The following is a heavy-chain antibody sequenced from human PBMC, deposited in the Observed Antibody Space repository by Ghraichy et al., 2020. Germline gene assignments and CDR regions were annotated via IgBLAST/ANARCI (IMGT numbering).Heavy chain of an antibody. V-gene: IGHV4-59*01. CDR2: IYYSGST. CDR3: ARDRRGAYDILTGYYHPHYFAY. J-gene: IGHJ4*02. D-gene: IGHD3-9*01. Sequence: SETLSLTCTVSGGSISSYYWSWIRQPPGKGLEWIGYIYYSGSTNYNPSLKSRVTISVDTSKNQFSLKLSSVTAADTAVYYCARDRRGAYDILTGYYHPHYFAYWGQGTLVTVSS. CDR1: GGSISSYY.